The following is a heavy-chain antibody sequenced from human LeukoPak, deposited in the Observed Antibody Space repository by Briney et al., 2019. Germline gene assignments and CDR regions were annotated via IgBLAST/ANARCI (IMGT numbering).Heavy chain of an antibody. Sequence: PSETLSLTCTVSGGSISSSSYYWGWIRQPPGKGLEWIGSIYYSGSTYYNPSLKSRVTISVDTPKNQFSLKLSSVTAADTAVYYCARLRVTTDWGQGTLVTVSS. D-gene: IGHD4-11*01. CDR3: ARLRVTTD. CDR1: GGSISSSSYY. J-gene: IGHJ4*02. CDR2: IYYSGST. V-gene: IGHV4-39*01.